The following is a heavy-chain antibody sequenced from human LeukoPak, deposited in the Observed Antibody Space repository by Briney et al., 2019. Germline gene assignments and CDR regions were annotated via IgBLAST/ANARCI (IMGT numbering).Heavy chain of an antibody. J-gene: IGHJ5*02. Sequence: ASVKVSCKASGYIFTGYYMHWVRQAPGQGLEWMGWIKPNSGGTNYAQKFQGRVTMTSDTSISTAYMELSRLRSDDTAVYYCARENVDTAMAINWFDPWGQGTLVTVSS. CDR2: IKPNSGGT. V-gene: IGHV1-2*02. CDR1: GYIFTGYY. D-gene: IGHD5-18*01. CDR3: ARENVDTAMAINWFDP.